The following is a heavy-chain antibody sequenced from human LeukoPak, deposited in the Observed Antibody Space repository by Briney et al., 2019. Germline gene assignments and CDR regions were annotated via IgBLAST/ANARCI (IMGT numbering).Heavy chain of an antibody. CDR1: EFTFSSYS. CDR3: ARDIQLST. V-gene: IGHV3-21*04. CDR2: ISSSSSYI. J-gene: IGHJ3*01. D-gene: IGHD5-24*01. Sequence: GGTLRLSCAASEFTFSSYSMSWVRQAPGKGLEWVSYISSSSSYIYYADSLNGRFTISTDNAKNSLYLQMNSLTAEDTAIYYCARDIQLSTWGLGTMVTVSS.